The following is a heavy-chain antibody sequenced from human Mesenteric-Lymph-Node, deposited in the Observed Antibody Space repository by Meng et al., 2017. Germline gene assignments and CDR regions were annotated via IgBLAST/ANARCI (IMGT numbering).Heavy chain of an antibody. D-gene: IGHD5-24*01. V-gene: IGHV3-53*01. Sequence: EGQLGESGGGLIQPGGSRGRACAASGFTVSSNYMSWVRPAPGKGLEWVSVLYSGGTIYYADSVKGRFTTSRDNSKNTLYLQMNSLRAEDTAVYYCARVRDGHNAVHDHWGQGTLVTVSS. CDR2: LYSGGTI. CDR3: ARVRDGHNAVHDH. J-gene: IGHJ5*02. CDR1: GFTVSSNY.